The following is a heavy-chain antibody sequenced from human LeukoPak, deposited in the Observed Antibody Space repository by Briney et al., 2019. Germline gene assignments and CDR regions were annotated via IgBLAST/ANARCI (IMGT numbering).Heavy chain of an antibody. CDR1: GFTFSSYD. CDR2: IGTAGDT. CDR3: AREDRSYRGMDV. J-gene: IGHJ6*02. D-gene: IGHD2-15*01. V-gene: IGHV3-13*01. Sequence: GGSLRLSCAASGFTFSSYDMHWVRRATGKGREGVSAIGTAGDTYYPGSVKGRFTISRENAKNSLYLQMNSLRAGDTAVYCCAREDRSYRGMDVWGQGTTVTVSS.